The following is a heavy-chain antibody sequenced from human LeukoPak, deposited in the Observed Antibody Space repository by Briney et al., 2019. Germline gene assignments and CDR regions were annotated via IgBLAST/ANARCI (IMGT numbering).Heavy chain of an antibody. CDR3: ARGSSGWYYFDY. CDR1: GGTCSSYA. CDR2: IIPIFGTA. J-gene: IGHJ4*02. D-gene: IGHD6-19*01. V-gene: IGHV1-69*06. Sequence: GASVKVSCKASGGTCSSYAISWVRQAPGQGLEWMGGIIPIFGTANYAQKFQGRVTITADKSTSTAYMELSSLRSEDTAVYYCARGSSGWYYFDYWGQGTLVTVSS.